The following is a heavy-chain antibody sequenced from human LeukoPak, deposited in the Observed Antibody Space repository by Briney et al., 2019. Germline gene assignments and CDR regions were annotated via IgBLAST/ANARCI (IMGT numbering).Heavy chain of an antibody. J-gene: IGHJ6*03. CDR1: GGSISSYY. CDR3: ARDRDYGDYFYYMDV. V-gene: IGHV4-59*01. CDR2: IYYSGST. Sequence: SETLSLTCTVSGGSISSYYWSWIRQPPGKGLEWIGYIYYSGSTNYNPSLKSRVTISVDTSKNQFSLKLSSVTAADTAVYYCARDRDYGDYFYYMDVWGKGTTVTVSS. D-gene: IGHD4-17*01.